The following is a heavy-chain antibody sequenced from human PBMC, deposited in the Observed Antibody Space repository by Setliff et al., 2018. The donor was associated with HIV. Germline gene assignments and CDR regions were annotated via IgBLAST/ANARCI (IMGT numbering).Heavy chain of an antibody. CDR3: TRHLPVYYGSGVSYYSDY. V-gene: IGHV4-59*08. J-gene: IGHJ4*02. Sequence: SETLSLTCNVSGDAVSPYYWSWIRQPPGKGLEWIGYFANDGSTNYNPPLKSRVTISLDTSKNEVSLKLTSVTAADTAMYYCTRHLPVYYGSGVSYYSDYWGQGTLVTVSS. D-gene: IGHD3-10*01. CDR1: GDAVSPYY. CDR2: FANDGST.